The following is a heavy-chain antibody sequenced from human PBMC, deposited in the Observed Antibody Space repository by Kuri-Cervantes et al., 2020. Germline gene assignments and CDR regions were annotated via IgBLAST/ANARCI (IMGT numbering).Heavy chain of an antibody. CDR3: ARGRSPFDY. CDR2: INHSGST. CDR1: GGSFSGYY. J-gene: IGHJ4*02. V-gene: IGHV4-34*01. Sequence: GSLRLSCAVYGGSFSGYYWSWIRQPPGKGLEWIGEINHSGSTNYNPSLKSRVTISVDTSKNQSSLKLSSVTAADTAVYYCARGRSPFDYWGQGTLVTVSS.